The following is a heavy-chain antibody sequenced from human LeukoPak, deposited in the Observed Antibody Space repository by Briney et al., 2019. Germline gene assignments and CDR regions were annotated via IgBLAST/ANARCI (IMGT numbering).Heavy chain of an antibody. J-gene: IGHJ4*02. Sequence: SETLSLTCTVSGGSISSSSYYWGWIRQPPGKGLEWIGSIYHSGSTYYNPSLKSRVTISVDTSKNQFSLKLSSVTAADTAVYYCARDSTFGGDYFDYWGQGTLVTVSS. D-gene: IGHD2-2*01. V-gene: IGHV4-39*07. CDR1: GGSISSSSYY. CDR3: ARDSTFGGDYFDY. CDR2: IYHSGST.